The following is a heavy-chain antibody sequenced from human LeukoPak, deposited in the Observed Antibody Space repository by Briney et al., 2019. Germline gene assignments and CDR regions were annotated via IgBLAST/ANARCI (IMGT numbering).Heavy chain of an antibody. V-gene: IGHV1-24*01. CDR2: FDPEDSGP. D-gene: IGHD3-10*01. J-gene: IGHJ6*03. Sequence: ASVKLSCKISGHTLTDFPLHWVRQTPGKGLEWMGGFDPEDSGPIYAQNFQGRLTMTEDTSTDTFYMELSSLRSEDTALYFCATGRGDYYYFMDVWGKGTTVIVSS. CDR3: ATGRGDYYYFMDV. CDR1: GHTLTDFP.